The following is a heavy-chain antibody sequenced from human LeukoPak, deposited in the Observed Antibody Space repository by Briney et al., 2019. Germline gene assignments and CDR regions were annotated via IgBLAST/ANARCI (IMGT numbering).Heavy chain of an antibody. CDR1: GGSISSGGYY. J-gene: IGHJ4*02. D-gene: IGHD2-8*01. CDR2: IYYSGST. V-gene: IGHV4-31*03. Sequence: SQTLSLTCTVSGGSISSGGYYWSWIRQHPGKGLEWIGYIYYSGSTYYNPSLKSRVTISVDTSMNQFSLKLSSVTAADTAVYYCARLGAQWYYFDYWGQGTLVTVSS. CDR3: ARLGAQWYYFDY.